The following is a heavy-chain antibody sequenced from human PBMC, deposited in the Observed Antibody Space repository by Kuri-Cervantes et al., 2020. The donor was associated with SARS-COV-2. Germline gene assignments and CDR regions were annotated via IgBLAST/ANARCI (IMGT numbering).Heavy chain of an antibody. CDR3: AKGIVATILDY. J-gene: IGHJ4*02. Sequence: GESLKISCAASGFTFSSYSMNWVRQAPGKGLEWVSAISGSGGSTYYADSVKGRFTISRDNSKNTLYLQMNSLRAEDTAVYYCAKGIVATILDYWGQGTLVTVSS. V-gene: IGHV3-23*01. D-gene: IGHD5-12*01. CDR2: ISGSGGST. CDR1: GFTFSSYS.